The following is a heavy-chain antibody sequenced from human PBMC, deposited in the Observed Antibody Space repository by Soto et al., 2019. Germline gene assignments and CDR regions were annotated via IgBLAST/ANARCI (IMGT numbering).Heavy chain of an antibody. J-gene: IGHJ4*02. CDR1: GFTFSEYA. CDR3: AKDGLLWGRNDYSPC. V-gene: IGHV3-23*01. Sequence: EVQLLESGGGLVQPGGSLRLACEASGFTFSEYAMSWVRQAPGKGLEWVSSFSTSGDPTSYADSVRGRFTISRDISKSTMYQKMPGRRPDDTAIYYCAKDGLLWGRNDYSPCGGRETLVPVSS. D-gene: IGHD3-16*01. CDR2: FSTSGDPT.